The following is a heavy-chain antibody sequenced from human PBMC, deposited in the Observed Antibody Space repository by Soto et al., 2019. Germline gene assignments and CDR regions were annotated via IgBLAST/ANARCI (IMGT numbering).Heavy chain of an antibody. J-gene: IGHJ4*02. CDR1: GFTFSSYG. Sequence: QVQLVESGGGVVRPGRSLRLSCAASGFTFSSYGMHWVRQAPGKGLEWVALIWFDGSNKYYADSVKGRFTISRDNSKNTLYLEMNSLRAEDTAVYYCARYYGDYGAFDYWGQGTLVTVSS. CDR2: IWFDGSNK. D-gene: IGHD4-17*01. CDR3: ARYYGDYGAFDY. V-gene: IGHV3-33*01.